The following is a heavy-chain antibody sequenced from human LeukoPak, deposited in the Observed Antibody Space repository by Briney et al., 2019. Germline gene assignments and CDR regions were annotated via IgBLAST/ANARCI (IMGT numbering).Heavy chain of an antibody. J-gene: IGHJ6*04. CDR3: ARVVDYDFWSGYLSSMDV. Sequence: GGSLRLSCAASGFTFSSYAMSWVRQAPGKGLEWVSSISSSSSHLYYTDSVKGRFTISRGNAKNSLYLQMNSLRAEDTAVYYCARVVDYDFWSGYLSSMDVWGKGTTVTVSA. CDR1: GFTFSSYA. V-gene: IGHV3-21*01. CDR2: ISSSSSHL. D-gene: IGHD3-3*01.